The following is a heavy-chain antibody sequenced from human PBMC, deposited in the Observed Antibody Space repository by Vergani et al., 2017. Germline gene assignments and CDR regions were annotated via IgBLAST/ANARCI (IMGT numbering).Heavy chain of an antibody. J-gene: IGHJ1*01. CDR3: ATKSCGTPGCQIGYFRE. Sequence: QVHLVESGGGVVQPARSLRLSCVVSGFTSSYYSMHWVRQAPGKGLEWVAVISYDGTQKYYADSVKGRFTISRDNSKSTLYLQMNSLRTEDTAVYYCATKSCGTPGCQIGYFREWGQGTLVTVSS. V-gene: IGHV3-30*03. CDR2: ISYDGTQK. D-gene: IGHD1-1*01. CDR1: GFTSSYYS.